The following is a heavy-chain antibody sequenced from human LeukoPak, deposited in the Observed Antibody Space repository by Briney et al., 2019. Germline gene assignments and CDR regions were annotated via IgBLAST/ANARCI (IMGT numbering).Heavy chain of an antibody. CDR2: ISGKNGDT. CDR3: ARDRFNVIRGVGAVVFDF. V-gene: IGHV1-18*01. CDR1: GYTFTNYG. J-gene: IGHJ4*02. Sequence: ASVTVSCKSSGYTFTNYGVSWVRQAPGQGLEWMGWISGKNGDTKSAEKFQGRVTMTTDTSTSTAYMDLRSLTSDDTAVYFCARDRFNVIRGVGAVVFDFWGQGTLVTVSS. D-gene: IGHD3-10*01.